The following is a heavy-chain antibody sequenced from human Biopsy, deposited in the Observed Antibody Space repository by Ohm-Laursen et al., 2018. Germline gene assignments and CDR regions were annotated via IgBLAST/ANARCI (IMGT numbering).Heavy chain of an antibody. V-gene: IGHV1-69*06. CDR1: GGTFSNYG. CDR3: ATKLTGYFHH. D-gene: IGHD3-9*01. J-gene: IGHJ1*01. Sequence: GESLKISCKFPGGTFSNYGVNWVRQAPGQGLEWLGGNIPILGTGNYAQKFQDRVTVAADTSTSTATMELRSLRSDDTAVYYCATKLTGYFHHWGQGTLVIVSS. CDR2: NIPILGTG.